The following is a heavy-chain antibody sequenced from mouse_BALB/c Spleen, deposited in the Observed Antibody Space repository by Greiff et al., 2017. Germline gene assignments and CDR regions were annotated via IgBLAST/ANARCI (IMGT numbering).Heavy chain of an antibody. CDR1: GYTFTSYW. Sequence: QVQLKESGAELAKPGASVKMSCKASGYTFTSYWMHWVKQRPGQGLEWIGYINPSTGYTEYNQKFKDKATLTADKSSSTAYMQLSSLTSEDSAVYYCARYWDDAMDYWGQGTSVTVSS. J-gene: IGHJ4*01. CDR2: INPSTGYT. CDR3: ARYWDDAMDY. D-gene: IGHD4-1*01. V-gene: IGHV1-7*01.